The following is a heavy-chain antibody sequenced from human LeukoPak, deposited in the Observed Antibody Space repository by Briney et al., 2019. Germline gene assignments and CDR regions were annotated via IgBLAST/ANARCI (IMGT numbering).Heavy chain of an antibody. J-gene: IGHJ3*02. V-gene: IGHV3-53*01. CDR1: GFTVNTSY. Sequence: PGGSLRLSCAASGFTVNTSYMSWVRQAPGKGLEWVSVIYSGGSTYYADSVKGRFTISRDNSKSTLYLQMNSLRAEDTAVYYCARISPIVGSTNAFDIWGQGTMVTVSS. D-gene: IGHD1-26*01. CDR2: IYSGGST. CDR3: ARISPIVGSTNAFDI.